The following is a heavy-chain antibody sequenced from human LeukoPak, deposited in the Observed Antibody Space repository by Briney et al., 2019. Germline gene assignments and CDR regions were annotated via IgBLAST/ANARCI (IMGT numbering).Heavy chain of an antibody. CDR1: GFTFSDYY. V-gene: IGHV3-11*01. Sequence: PGGSLRLSCAASGFTFSDYYMSWIRQAPGKGLEWVSYISSSGSTIYYADSVKGRFTISRDNAKNSLYLQMNSLRAEDTAVYYCARDSYYYDSSGYYSVDYWGQGTLVTVSS. CDR2: ISSSGSTI. J-gene: IGHJ4*02. D-gene: IGHD3-22*01. CDR3: ARDSYYYDSSGYYSVDY.